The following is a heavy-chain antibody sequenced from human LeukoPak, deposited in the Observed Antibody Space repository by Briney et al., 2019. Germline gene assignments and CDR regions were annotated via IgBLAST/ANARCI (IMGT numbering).Heavy chain of an antibody. Sequence: GGSLSLSCAASGFTFDYYALHWVRKAPGKGPEWVTVISFDGRHKYYADSVKGRFTVSRDNTRNTLYLQMNSLRPEDTAVYYCARSELYYGSETYYHFAYWGQGTLVTVSS. CDR3: ARSELYYGSETYYHFAY. CDR1: GFTFDYYA. CDR2: ISFDGRHK. D-gene: IGHD3-10*01. J-gene: IGHJ4*02. V-gene: IGHV3-30*04.